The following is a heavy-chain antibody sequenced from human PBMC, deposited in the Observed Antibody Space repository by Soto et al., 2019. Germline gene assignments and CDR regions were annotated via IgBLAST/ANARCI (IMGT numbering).Heavy chain of an antibody. CDR1: GGSISSYY. CDR2: IYYSGST. D-gene: IGHD6-13*01. Sequence: SETLSLTCTVSGGSISSYYWSWIRQPPGKGLEWIGYIYYSGSTNYNPSLKSQVTISVDTSKNQFSLKLSSVTAADTAVYYCARVIRGLAAAGTFVDYWGQGTLVTVSS. CDR3: ARVIRGLAAAGTFVDY. J-gene: IGHJ4*02. V-gene: IGHV4-59*01.